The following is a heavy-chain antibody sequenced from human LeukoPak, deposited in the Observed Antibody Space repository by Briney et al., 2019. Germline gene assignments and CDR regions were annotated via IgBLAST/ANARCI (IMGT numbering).Heavy chain of an antibody. Sequence: SETLSLTCAVYGGSFSGYYWSWIRQPPGKGLEWIGEINHSGSTNYNPSLKSRVTISVDTSKNQFSLKLTSVTAADTAVYYCARSHKPSARYQLPLGLRAFDIWGQGTMVTVSS. CDR2: INHSGST. CDR3: ARSHKPSARYQLPLGLRAFDI. J-gene: IGHJ3*02. V-gene: IGHV4-34*01. D-gene: IGHD2-2*01. CDR1: GGSFSGYY.